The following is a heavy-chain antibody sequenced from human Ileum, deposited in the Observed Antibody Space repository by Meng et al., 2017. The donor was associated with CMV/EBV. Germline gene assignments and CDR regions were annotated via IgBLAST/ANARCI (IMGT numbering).Heavy chain of an antibody. V-gene: IGHV1-2*02. Sequence: ASVKVSCKASGYSFTDYYIHWVRQAPGQGLERMGWMNPNTGAKNYAQKFQGRVTMTRDTSINTAYIELSNLRSDDTAIYYCAREGDGYTWDYWGQGTLVT. CDR1: GYSFTDYY. D-gene: IGHD5-24*01. CDR3: AREGDGYTWDY. J-gene: IGHJ4*02. CDR2: MNPNTGAK.